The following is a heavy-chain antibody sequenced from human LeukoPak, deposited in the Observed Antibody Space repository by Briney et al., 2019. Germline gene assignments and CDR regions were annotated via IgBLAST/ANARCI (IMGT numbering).Heavy chain of an antibody. V-gene: IGHV3-9*01. CDR2: ISWNSGSI. CDR3: AKGRQLYYFDY. CDR1: GFTFDDYA. J-gene: IGHJ4*02. Sequence: PGGSLRLSCAASGFTFDDYAMHWVRQAPGKGLEWVSGISWNSGSIGYADSVKGRFTISRDNAKNSLYLQMNSLRAEDTALYYCAKGRQLYYFDYWGQGTLVTVSS. D-gene: IGHD2-2*01.